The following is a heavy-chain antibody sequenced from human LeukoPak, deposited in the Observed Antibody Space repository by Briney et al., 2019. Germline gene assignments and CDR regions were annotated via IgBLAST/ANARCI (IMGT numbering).Heavy chain of an antibody. V-gene: IGHV4-34*01. CDR3: ARGGLGNHKFFDI. D-gene: IGHD1-14*01. CDR1: GGSFSGYY. Sequence: SETLSLTCAVYGGSFSGYYWSWIRQPPGKGLEWIGEINHSGSTNYNPSLKSRVTISVDTSKNQFSLKLSSVTAADTAVYFCARGGLGNHKFFDIWGQGTMVTVSS. CDR2: INHSGST. J-gene: IGHJ3*02.